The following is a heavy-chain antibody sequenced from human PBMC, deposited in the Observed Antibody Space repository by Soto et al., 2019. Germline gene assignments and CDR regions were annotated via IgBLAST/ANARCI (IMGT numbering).Heavy chain of an antibody. V-gene: IGHV4-31*03. CDR3: ARGVAI. J-gene: IGHJ3*02. D-gene: IGHD2-15*01. Sequence: QVQLQESGPGLVQPSQTLSLTCTVSGGSISSGGYFWSWIRQHPGKGLEWIGSIYYSGSTYCNPCLKSRITVSVDTSKNQFSLKLSSVTAADTAVYYCARGVAIWGQGTMVTVSS. CDR1: GGSISSGGYF. CDR2: IYYSGST.